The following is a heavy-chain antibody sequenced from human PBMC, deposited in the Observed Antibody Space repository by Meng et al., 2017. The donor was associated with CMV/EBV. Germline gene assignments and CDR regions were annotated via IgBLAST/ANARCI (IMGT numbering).Heavy chain of an antibody. V-gene: IGHV1-69*04. J-gene: IGHJ6*02. CDR3: ARNALTGIADYYYGMDV. CDR2: IIPILGIA. D-gene: IGHD6-13*01. Sequence: SVKVSCKASGYTFTSYGISWVRQAPGQGLEWMGRIIPILGIANYAQKFQGRVTITADKSTSTAYMELSSLRSEDTAVYYCARNALTGIADYYYGMDVWGQGTTVTVSS. CDR1: GYTFTSYG.